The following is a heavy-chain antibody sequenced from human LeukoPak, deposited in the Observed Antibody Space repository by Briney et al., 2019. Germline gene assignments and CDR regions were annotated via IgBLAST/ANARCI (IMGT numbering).Heavy chain of an antibody. CDR1: GGSIGRSGYY. J-gene: IGHJ6*02. D-gene: IGHD3-22*01. CDR3: ARYYDSRAYNMENRYHNGLDA. V-gene: IGHV4-31*03. CDR2: IYHSGST. Sequence: SETLSLTCTVSGGSIGRSGYYWGWIRQPPGKGLEWIGSIYHSGSTSYNPTLQSRLTMSVDTFENQFSLRLSSVTAADTAIYYCARYYDSRAYNMENRYHNGLDAWGQGTTVTVSS.